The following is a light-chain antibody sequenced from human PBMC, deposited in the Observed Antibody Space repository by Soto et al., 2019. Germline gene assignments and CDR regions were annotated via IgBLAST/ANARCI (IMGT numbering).Light chain of an antibody. V-gene: IGLV2-14*01. CDR1: SSDVGGYNY. Sequence: QSALTQPASVSGSPGQSITISCTGTSSDVGGYNYVSWYQQHPGKAPKVMIYEVSNRPSGVSNRFSGSKSGNTASLTISGLQAEDEADYYCSSYTSSSTRVFGGATKLNVL. CDR2: EVS. J-gene: IGLJ3*02. CDR3: SSYTSSSTRV.